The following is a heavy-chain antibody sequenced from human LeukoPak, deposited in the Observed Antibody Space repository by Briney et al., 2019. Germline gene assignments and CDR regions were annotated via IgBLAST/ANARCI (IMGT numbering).Heavy chain of an antibody. CDR3: ARELHLAAAGTLEYFQH. CDR2: MNPNSGNT. J-gene: IGHJ1*01. D-gene: IGHD6-13*01. CDR1: GYTFTSYD. Sequence: GASVKVSCKASGYTFTSYDINWVRQATGQGLEWMGWMNPNSGNTGYAQKFQGRVTMTRNTSISTAYMELSSLRSEDTAVYYCARELHLAAAGTLEYFQHWGQGTLVTVSS. V-gene: IGHV1-8*01.